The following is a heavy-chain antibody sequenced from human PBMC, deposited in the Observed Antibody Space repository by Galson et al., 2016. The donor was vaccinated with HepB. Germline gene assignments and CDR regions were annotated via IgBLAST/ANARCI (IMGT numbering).Heavy chain of an antibody. D-gene: IGHD2-2*01. J-gene: IGHJ4*02. V-gene: IGHV3-48*02. CDR1: GFTFSSYS. CDR2: IGDTGSCI. Sequence: SLRLSCAASGFTFSSYSMNWVRQAPGKGLEWVSYIGDTGSCIYYADSAKGRFTISRDNARNSLYMQMNSLRDDDTGVYYCARDVSPYASPPDYWGQGTLVTVSS. CDR3: ARDVSPYASPPDY.